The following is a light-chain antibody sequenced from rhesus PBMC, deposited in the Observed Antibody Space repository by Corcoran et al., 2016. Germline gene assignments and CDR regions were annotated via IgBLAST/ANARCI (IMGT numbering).Light chain of an antibody. V-gene: IGKV1-16*01. J-gene: IGKJ2*01. Sequence: DIQMTQSPSSLSASVGDKVTITCQASQSISSWLAWYQHKPGKAPKPLIYKASRLESGDPSRFSGSGSGTEFTLTIRILQPEDFATYYCPHYNIAPYSFGQGTKVEIK. CDR3: PHYNIAPYS. CDR2: KAS. CDR1: QSISSW.